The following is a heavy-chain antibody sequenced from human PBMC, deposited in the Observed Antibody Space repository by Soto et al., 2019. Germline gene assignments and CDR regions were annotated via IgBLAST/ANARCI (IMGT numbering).Heavy chain of an antibody. V-gene: IGHV3-48*02. J-gene: IGHJ3*02. Sequence: EVQLVESGGGLVQPGQSLRVSCAASGFSFSSYSMNWVRQAPGKGLEWISYISSSKTYIWYADSVKGRFTISRDNAKNSLALQMNSLRDEDTAVYYCVRDSGSTFDIWGQGTMVTVSS. CDR1: GFSFSSYS. D-gene: IGHD5-12*01. CDR2: ISSSKTYI. CDR3: VRDSGSTFDI.